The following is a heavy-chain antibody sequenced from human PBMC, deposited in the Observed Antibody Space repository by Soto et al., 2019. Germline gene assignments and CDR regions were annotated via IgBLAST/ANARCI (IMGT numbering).Heavy chain of an antibody. J-gene: IGHJ4*02. D-gene: IGHD6-19*01. CDR1: EYTFTSYT. CDR3: ARGHSSGWYEYAY. CDR2: INPSGGST. Sequence: ASVKVSCKASEYTFTSYTMHWVRQAPGQRLEWMGWINPSGGSTSYAQKFQGRVTMTRDTSTSTVYMELSSLRSEDTAVYYCARGHSSGWYEYAYWGQGTLVTVSS. V-gene: IGHV1-46*01.